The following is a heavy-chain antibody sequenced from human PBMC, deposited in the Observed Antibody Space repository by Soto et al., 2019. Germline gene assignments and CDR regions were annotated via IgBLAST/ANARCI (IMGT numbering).Heavy chain of an antibody. CDR2: ISSSSSTI. V-gene: IGHV3-48*01. CDR1: GFTFSSYS. CDR3: AGEGSSWYSLNWFDP. Sequence: EVQLVESGGGLVQPGGSLRLSCAASGFTFSSYSMNWVRQAPGKGLEWLSYISSSSSTIYYADSVKGRFTISRDNAKNSLYLQMNSLRAEETAVYYCAGEGSSWYSLNWFDPWGQGTLVTVSS. D-gene: IGHD6-13*01. J-gene: IGHJ5*02.